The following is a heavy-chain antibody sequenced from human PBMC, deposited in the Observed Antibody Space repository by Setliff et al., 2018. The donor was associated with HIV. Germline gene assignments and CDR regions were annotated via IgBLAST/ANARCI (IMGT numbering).Heavy chain of an antibody. CDR3: ARGGLIYGDYVLYYFDY. J-gene: IGHJ4*02. Sequence: SEPLSLTCTVSGGSISSYYWSWIRQPPGKGLEWIGYIYYSGSTNYNPSLKSRVTISVDTSKNQFSLKLSSVTAADTAVYYCARGGLIYGDYVLYYFDYWGQGTLVTVSS. CDR2: IYYSGST. V-gene: IGHV4-59*01. CDR1: GGSISSYY. D-gene: IGHD4-17*01.